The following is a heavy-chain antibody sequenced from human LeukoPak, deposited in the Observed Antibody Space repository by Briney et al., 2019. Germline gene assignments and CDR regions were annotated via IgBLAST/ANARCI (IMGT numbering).Heavy chain of an antibody. V-gene: IGHV3-7*03. CDR3: ANALEPGIAAAGIGY. Sequence: GGSLRLSCAASGFTFSSHWMSWVRQAPGKGLEWVANINRDGSEQYYGDSVKGRFTISRDNSKNTLYLQMNSLRAEDTAVYYCANALEPGIAAAGIGYWGQGTLVTVSS. D-gene: IGHD6-13*01. CDR1: GFTFSSHW. CDR2: INRDGSEQ. J-gene: IGHJ4*02.